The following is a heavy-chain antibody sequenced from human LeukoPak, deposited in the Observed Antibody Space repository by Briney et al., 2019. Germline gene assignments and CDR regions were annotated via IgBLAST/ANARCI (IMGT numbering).Heavy chain of an antibody. CDR3: AREGGFYRPLDY. CDR1: GGSVTSTNW. D-gene: IGHD6-25*01. J-gene: IGHJ4*02. CDR2: VHLDGRT. V-gene: IGHV4-4*02. Sequence: PSETLTLTCDVSGGSVTSTNWWTWFRQPPGKGLEWIGEVHLDGRTNYNPSLKSRLVMSADLPENHISLKLTSVTAADTAVYYCAREGGFYRPLDYSGQGTLVTVSS.